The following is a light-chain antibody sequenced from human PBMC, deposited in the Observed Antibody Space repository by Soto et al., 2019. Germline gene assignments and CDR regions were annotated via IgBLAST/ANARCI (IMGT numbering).Light chain of an antibody. J-gene: IGKJ1*01. CDR1: QSVSKY. CDR2: DAS. Sequence: EIVLTQSPATLSLSPGEGATLSCRASQSVSKYLVWYQQKPGQAPRLLIYDASNMATGIPARFSGSGSGTDFTLTISSLEPEDFAVYYCQQRLHWPWAFGQGTKVEIK. V-gene: IGKV3-11*01. CDR3: QQRLHWPWA.